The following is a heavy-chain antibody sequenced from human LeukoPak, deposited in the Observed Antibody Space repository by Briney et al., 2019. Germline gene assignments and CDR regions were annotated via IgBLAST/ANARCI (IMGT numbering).Heavy chain of an antibody. CDR2: IYPGDSDT. CDR3: ARRRYYDSSGYYYFDY. V-gene: IGHV5-51*01. CDR1: GYSFTSYW. D-gene: IGHD3-22*01. Sequence: GESLKISCKCSGYSFTSYWIGWVRQLPGEGLEWMGIIYPGDSDTRYSPSFQGQVTISADKSISTAYLQWSSLKASDTAMYYCARRRYYDSSGYYYFDYWGQGTLVTVSS. J-gene: IGHJ4*02.